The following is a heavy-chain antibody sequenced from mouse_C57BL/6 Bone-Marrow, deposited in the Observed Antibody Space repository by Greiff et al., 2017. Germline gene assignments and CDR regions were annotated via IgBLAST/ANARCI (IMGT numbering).Heavy chain of an antibody. CDR1: GYAFSSSW. Sequence: QVQLQQSGPELVKPGASVKISCKASGYAFSSSWMNWVKQRPGKGLEWIGRIYPGDGDTNYNGKFKGKATLTADKSSSTAYMQLSSLTSEDSAVYFCARWATTVVDLYWYFDVWGTGTTVTVSS. J-gene: IGHJ1*03. CDR3: ARWATTVVDLYWYFDV. CDR2: IYPGDGDT. D-gene: IGHD1-1*01. V-gene: IGHV1-82*01.